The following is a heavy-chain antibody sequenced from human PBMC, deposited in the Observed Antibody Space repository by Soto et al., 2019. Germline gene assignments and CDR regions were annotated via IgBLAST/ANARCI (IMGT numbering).Heavy chain of an antibody. J-gene: IGHJ4*02. CDR2: ISAHNGNT. V-gene: IGHV1-18*01. Sequence: QVHRVQSGAEVKKPGASVKVSCKGSGCAFTTYGITWVRQAPGQGLEWMGWISAHNGNTNYAQKLQGRVTVTRDTSTSTAYMELRSLRSDDTAVYYCARGRYGDYWGQGALVTVSS. D-gene: IGHD1-1*01. CDR1: GCAFTTYG. CDR3: ARGRYGDY.